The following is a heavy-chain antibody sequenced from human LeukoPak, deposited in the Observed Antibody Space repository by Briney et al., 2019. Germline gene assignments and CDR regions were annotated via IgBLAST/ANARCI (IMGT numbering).Heavy chain of an antibody. Sequence: PSETLSLTCTVSGGSISDYYWSWTRQPPGKGPEWIGYIYYRGSTNYNPSLKSRVSMSIDTSKNQFSLRLSSVPAADTAVYYCARLATYGDYSDWGQGTLVTVSS. D-gene: IGHD4-17*01. CDR1: GGSISDYY. J-gene: IGHJ4*02. V-gene: IGHV4-59*08. CDR2: IYYRGST. CDR3: ARLATYGDYSD.